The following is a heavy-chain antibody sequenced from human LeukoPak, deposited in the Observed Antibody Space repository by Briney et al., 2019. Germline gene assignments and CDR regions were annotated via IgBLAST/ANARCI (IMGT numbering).Heavy chain of an antibody. V-gene: IGHV3-21*01. CDR3: ARSPYYDFWSGYYATFDY. CDR2: ISSSSSYI. J-gene: IGHJ4*02. CDR1: GLTFSSYS. Sequence: GGSLRLSCAASGLTFSSYSMNWVRQAPGKGLEWVSSISSSSSYIYYADSVKGRFTISRDNAKNSLYLQMNSLRAEDTAVYYCARSPYYDFWSGYYATFDYWGQGTLVTVSS. D-gene: IGHD3-3*01.